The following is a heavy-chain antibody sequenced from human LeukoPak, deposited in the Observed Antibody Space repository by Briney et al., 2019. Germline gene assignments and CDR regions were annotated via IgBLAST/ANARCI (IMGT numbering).Heavy chain of an antibody. CDR1: GGSVSSGSYY. D-gene: IGHD3-22*01. CDR2: IYYSGST. Sequence: NASETLSLTCTVSGGSVSSGSYYWSWIRQPPGKGLEWIGYIYYSGSTNYNPSLKSRVTILVDTSKNQFSLKLSSVTAADTAVYYCACYYYDSSGYYDYWGQGTLVTVFS. CDR3: ACYYYDSSGYYDY. J-gene: IGHJ4*02. V-gene: IGHV4-61*01.